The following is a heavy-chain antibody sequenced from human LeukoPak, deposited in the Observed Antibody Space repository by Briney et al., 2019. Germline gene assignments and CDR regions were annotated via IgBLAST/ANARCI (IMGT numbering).Heavy chain of an antibody. J-gene: IGHJ2*01. Sequence: PGGSLRLSCAASGFTFSSYAMSWVRQAPGKGLEWVSAISGGGGSTYYADYVKGRFTLSRDNSKNTLYLQMNSLRAEDTAVYYCAKVPAAMYWYFDLWGRGTLVTVSS. V-gene: IGHV3-23*01. D-gene: IGHD2-2*01. CDR3: AKVPAAMYWYFDL. CDR2: ISGGGGST. CDR1: GFTFSSYA.